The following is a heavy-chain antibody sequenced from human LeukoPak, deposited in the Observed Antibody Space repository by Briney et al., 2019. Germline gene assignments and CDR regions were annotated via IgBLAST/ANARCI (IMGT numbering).Heavy chain of an antibody. CDR1: GGSISSYY. V-gene: IGHV4-59*01. Sequence: PSETLSLTCTVSGGSISSYYWSWIRQPPGKGLEWIGYIYYSVSTNYNPSLKSRVTISVDTSKNQFSLKPSSVTAADTAVYYCARDSDILTGYSLGYFDYWGQGTLVTVSS. CDR2: IYYSVST. J-gene: IGHJ4*02. D-gene: IGHD3-9*01. CDR3: ARDSDILTGYSLGYFDY.